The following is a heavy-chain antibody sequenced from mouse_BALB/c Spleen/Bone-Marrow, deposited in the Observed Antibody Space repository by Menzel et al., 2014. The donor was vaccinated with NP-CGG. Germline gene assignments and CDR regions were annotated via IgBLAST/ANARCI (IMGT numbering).Heavy chain of an antibody. V-gene: IGHV1-4*01. CDR3: TIRYYAMDY. CDR1: GYTFTRYT. Sequence: VQLQQSGAELARPGASVKMSCQASGYTFTRYTMHWEKQRPGQGLEWIGYINPSSAYTNYNQKFKEKATLTADKSSSTAYIQLSSLTSEDSAVYYCTIRYYAMDYWGQGTSVTVSS. D-gene: IGHD1-1*01. J-gene: IGHJ4*01. CDR2: INPSSAYT.